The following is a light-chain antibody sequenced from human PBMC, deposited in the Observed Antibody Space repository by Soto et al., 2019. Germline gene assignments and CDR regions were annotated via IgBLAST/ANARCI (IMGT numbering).Light chain of an antibody. V-gene: IGKV3-15*01. CDR3: QKYNNWPRT. CDR1: QSVSIN. CDR2: GES. Sequence: EIVMTQSPATLSVSPGEIATLSCRASQSVSINLAWYQQKPGQAPRLLIYGESSRATGIPARLSGSGSGTELNLTISRLQSEDSAVYFCQKYNNWPRTCGQGTKVDIK. J-gene: IGKJ1*01.